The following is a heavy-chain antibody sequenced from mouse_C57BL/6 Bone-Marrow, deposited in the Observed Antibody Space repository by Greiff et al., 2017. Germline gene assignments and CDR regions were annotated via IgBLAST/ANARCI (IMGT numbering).Heavy chain of an antibody. CDR3: ASPLYLLRYYFDY. V-gene: IGHV1-64*01. CDR2: IHPNSGST. Sequence: QVQLQQPGAELVKPGASVKLSCKASGYTFTSYWMHWVKQRPGQGLEWIGMIHPNSGSTNYNEKFKSKATLTVDKSSSTAYMQLSSLTSEDSAVXFYASPLYLLRYYFDYWGQGTTLTVSS. J-gene: IGHJ2*01. CDR1: GYTFTSYW. D-gene: IGHD1-1*01.